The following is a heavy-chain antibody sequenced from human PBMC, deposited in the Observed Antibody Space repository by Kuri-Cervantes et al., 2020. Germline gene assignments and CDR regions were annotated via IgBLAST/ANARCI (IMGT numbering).Heavy chain of an antibody. V-gene: IGHV4-4*03. Sequence: RGSLRLSCTVSGDSRNNNPWWNWFRQHPGKGLEWIGELYESGNTKYNPSLSSRVTISLDKSNNQFSLNLKSVTAADTAMYYCARDQLGRFDDALDIWGQGTMVTVSS. CDR1: GDSRNNNPW. CDR3: ARDQLGRFDDALDI. J-gene: IGHJ3*02. D-gene: IGHD3-16*01. CDR2: LYESGNT.